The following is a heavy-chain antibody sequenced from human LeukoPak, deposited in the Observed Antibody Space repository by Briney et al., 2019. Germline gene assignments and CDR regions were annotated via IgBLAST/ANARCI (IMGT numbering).Heavy chain of an antibody. CDR3: AKVYSDDSSGYSLGAFDI. CDR2: ISGSGGST. Sequence: PGGSLRLSCAASGFTFSSYAMSWVRQAPGKGLEWVSAISGSGGSTYYADSVKGRFTISRENSKNTLYLQMNSLRAEDTAVYYCAKVYSDDSSGYSLGAFDIWGQGTMVTVSS. CDR1: GFTFSSYA. D-gene: IGHD3-22*01. J-gene: IGHJ3*02. V-gene: IGHV3-23*01.